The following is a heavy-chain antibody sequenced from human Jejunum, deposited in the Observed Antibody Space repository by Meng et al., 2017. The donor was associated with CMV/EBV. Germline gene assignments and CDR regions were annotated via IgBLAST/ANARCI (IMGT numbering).Heavy chain of an antibody. V-gene: IGHV3-11*01. CDR1: GLTFSDYY. CDR2: ISGSGSNI. CDR3: ARDPSSWFDP. J-gene: IGHJ5*02. Sequence: LSCAVSGLTFSDYYMSWIRQAPGKGLEWVSYISGSGSNIYYADSVKGRFTISRDNAKNSLYLQMSSLRAEDTAVYYCARDPSSWFDPWGQGTLVTVSS.